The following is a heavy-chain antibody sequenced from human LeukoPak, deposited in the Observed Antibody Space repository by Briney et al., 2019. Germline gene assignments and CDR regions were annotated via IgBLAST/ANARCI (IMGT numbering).Heavy chain of an antibody. D-gene: IGHD6-13*01. CDR1: GGSISSYY. J-gene: IGHJ4*02. V-gene: IGHV4-4*07. CDR2: IYTSGST. Sequence: SETLSLTCTVSGGSISSYYWSWIRQPAGKGLEWIGRIYTSGSTNYNPSLKSRVTMSVDTSKNQFSLKLSSVTAADTAVYYCARLGSSSLYGYFDYWGQGTLVTVSS. CDR3: ARLGSSSLYGYFDY.